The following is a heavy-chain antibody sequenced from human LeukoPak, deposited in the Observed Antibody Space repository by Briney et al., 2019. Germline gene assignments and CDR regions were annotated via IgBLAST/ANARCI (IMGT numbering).Heavy chain of an antibody. J-gene: IGHJ4*02. V-gene: IGHV7-4-1*02. CDR3: ARGPVAFGYYYDASGYYLDY. Sequence: ASVKVSCKASGGSFNSYAISWVRQAPGQGLEWMGWINTNTGNPTYAQGFTGRFVFSLDTSVSTAYLQITSLKPEDAAVYFCARGPVAFGYYYDASGYYLDYWGQGTLVAVSS. D-gene: IGHD3-22*01. CDR2: INTNTGNP. CDR1: GGSFNSYA.